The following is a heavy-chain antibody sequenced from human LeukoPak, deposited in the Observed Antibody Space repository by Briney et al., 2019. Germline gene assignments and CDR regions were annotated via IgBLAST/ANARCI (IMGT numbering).Heavy chain of an antibody. J-gene: IGHJ6*03. Sequence: PSETLSPTCTVSGGSISSYYWSWIRQPAGKGLEWIGRIYTSGSTNYNPSLKGRVTMSVDTSKNQFSLKLSSVTAADTAVYYCARVKEGYGDYTWDYYYYMDVWGKGTTVTVSS. V-gene: IGHV4-4*07. CDR3: ARVKEGYGDYTWDYYYYMDV. CDR2: IYTSGST. CDR1: GGSISSYY. D-gene: IGHD4-17*01.